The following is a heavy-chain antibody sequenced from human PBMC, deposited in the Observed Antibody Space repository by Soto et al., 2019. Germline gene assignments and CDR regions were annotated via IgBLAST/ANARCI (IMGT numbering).Heavy chain of an antibody. V-gene: IGHV4-59*02. D-gene: IGHD3-22*01. CDR1: GGSVSSYY. CDR3: AMYNSAFDY. CDR2: IYYGGGT. J-gene: IGHJ4*02. Sequence: QVQLQESGPGLVKPSETLSLTCTVSGGSVSSYYWTWIRQPPGKGLEWIGYIYYGGGTNYNPSLKSRVTISVDTSKNQFSLNLSSVTAADTAVYYCAMYNSAFDYWGQGTLVTVSS.